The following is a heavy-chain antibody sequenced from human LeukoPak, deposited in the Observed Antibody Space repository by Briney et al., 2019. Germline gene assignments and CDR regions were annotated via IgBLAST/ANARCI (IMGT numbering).Heavy chain of an antibody. Sequence: GGSLRLSCAASGFIFNNYAMNWVRQTPGKGLEWVSVITGTGDTTYYTDSVKGRFTISRDNSKNTLYLQMNSLRAEDTAVYYCAKDWGKFSSSWYDYWGQGTLVTVSS. D-gene: IGHD6-13*01. CDR1: GFIFNNYA. J-gene: IGHJ4*02. CDR2: ITGTGDTT. V-gene: IGHV3-23*01. CDR3: AKDWGKFSSSWYDY.